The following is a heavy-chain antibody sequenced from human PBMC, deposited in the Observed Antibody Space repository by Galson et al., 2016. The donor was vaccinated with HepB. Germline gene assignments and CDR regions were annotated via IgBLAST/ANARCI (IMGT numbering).Heavy chain of an antibody. CDR1: GFTFSSHS. Sequence: SLRLSCAASGFTFSSHSMTWVRQAPGKGLEWVSGISSSGGTTFYADSVKGRFTISRDNSKNTLFLQMSSLRVEDTAVYYCAKERRIGHGNCNLDYWGQGTLVTVSS. J-gene: IGHJ4*02. CDR3: AKERRIGHGNCNLDY. CDR2: ISSSGGTT. D-gene: IGHD2/OR15-2a*01. V-gene: IGHV3-23*01.